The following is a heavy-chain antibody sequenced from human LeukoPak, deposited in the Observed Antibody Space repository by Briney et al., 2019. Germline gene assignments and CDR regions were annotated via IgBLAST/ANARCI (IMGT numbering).Heavy chain of an antibody. V-gene: IGHV4-4*02. Sequence: SETLSLTCAVSGGSISSSNWWSWVRQPPGKGLEWIGEIYHSGSTNYNPSLKSRVTISVDKSKNQFSLKLSSVTAADTAVYYCARTAMVSIYYFDYWGQGTLVTVSS. CDR3: ARTAMVSIYYFDY. CDR2: IYHSGST. D-gene: IGHD5-18*01. CDR1: GGSISSSNW. J-gene: IGHJ4*02.